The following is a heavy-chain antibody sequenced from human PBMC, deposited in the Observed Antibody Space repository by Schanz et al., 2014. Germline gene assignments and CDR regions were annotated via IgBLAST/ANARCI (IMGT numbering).Heavy chain of an antibody. Sequence: QVQLVQSGAEVKKPGSSVKVSCTASGGTFSSYTISWIRQAPGQGLEWMGRIIPVLAIADYAQKFQGRVTITADKSTSTASMELSSLRSEDTAVYYCARDQSPYTNSSDVRYFAYWGQGSLVTVSS. CDR1: GGTFSSYT. V-gene: IGHV1-69*08. CDR3: ARDQSPYTNSSDVRYFAY. CDR2: IIPVLAIA. J-gene: IGHJ4*02. D-gene: IGHD6-6*01.